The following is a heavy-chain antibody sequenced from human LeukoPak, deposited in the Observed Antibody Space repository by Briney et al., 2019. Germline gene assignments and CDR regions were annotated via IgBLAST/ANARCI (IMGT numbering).Heavy chain of an antibody. CDR2: ISYDGSNK. J-gene: IGHJ6*03. D-gene: IGHD6-13*01. CDR1: RFTFSTYW. CDR3: ARGIAAAGITDSSAGYYYYYMDV. V-gene: IGHV3-30*03. Sequence: GGSLRLSCAASRFTFSTYWMHWVRQAPGKGLEWVALISYDGSNKYYADSVKGRFTISRDNSKNTLSLQMNSLRTEDTAVYYCARGIAAAGITDSSAGYYYYYMDVWGKGTTVTVSS.